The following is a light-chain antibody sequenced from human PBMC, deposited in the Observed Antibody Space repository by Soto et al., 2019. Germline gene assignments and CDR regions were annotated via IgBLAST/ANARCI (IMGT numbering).Light chain of an antibody. CDR3: QQYYDTLQT. V-gene: IGKV4-1*01. J-gene: IGKJ1*01. Sequence: DVVMTQSPASLAVSLGERATINCRSSQSVLFRFNNKNYLAWYQQKAGQPPKLLISWASSRESGVPDRFSGSGSGTDFTLTISSLQAEDVAVYYCQQYYDTLQTFGQGTKVEIK. CDR2: WAS. CDR1: QSVLFRFNNKNY.